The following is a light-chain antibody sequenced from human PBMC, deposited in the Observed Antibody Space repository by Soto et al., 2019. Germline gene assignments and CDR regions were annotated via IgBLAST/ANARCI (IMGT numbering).Light chain of an antibody. CDR3: CSYAGSSTYV. CDR1: SSDVGSYNR. CDR2: EGS. Sequence: QSALTQPASVSGAPGQAIAISCTGTSSDVGSYNRDCWDQQHPGKAPKLMIYEGSKRPSGVSNRFSGSKSGNTASLTISGLQAEDEADYYCCSYAGSSTYVFGTGTKVTVL. J-gene: IGLJ1*01. V-gene: IGLV2-23*01.